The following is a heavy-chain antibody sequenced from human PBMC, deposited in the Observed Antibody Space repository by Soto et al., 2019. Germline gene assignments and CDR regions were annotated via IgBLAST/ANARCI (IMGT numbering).Heavy chain of an antibody. CDR1: VGTVASSHW. CDR3: AREIVTAGGNNYFDP. J-gene: IGHJ5*02. Sequence: PSETLSLTCVVSVGTVASSHWWSWVRQSPGRGLEWIGNVYHTGDTNFNPSLQSRVTFSVDKSNNQFSLRLTSVTAADTAVYFCAREIVTAGGNNYFDPWGPGTLVTVSS. CDR2: VYHTGDT. V-gene: IGHV4-4*02. D-gene: IGHD2-21*02.